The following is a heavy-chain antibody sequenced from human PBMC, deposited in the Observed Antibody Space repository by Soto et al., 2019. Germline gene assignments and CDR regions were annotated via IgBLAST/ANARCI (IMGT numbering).Heavy chain of an antibody. J-gene: IGHJ4*02. D-gene: IGHD3-22*01. CDR2: IWYDGSNK. V-gene: IGHV3-33*01. CDR1: GFTFSSYC. CDR3: ARGRVEYYYDSSGYNHFDY. Sequence: GGSLRLSCAASGFTFSSYCMHWVRQAPGKGLEWVAVIWYDGSNKYYADSVKGRFTMSRDNSKNRLYLQMNRLRAEDTAVYYCARGRVEYYYDSSGYNHFDYWGQGTLVTVSS.